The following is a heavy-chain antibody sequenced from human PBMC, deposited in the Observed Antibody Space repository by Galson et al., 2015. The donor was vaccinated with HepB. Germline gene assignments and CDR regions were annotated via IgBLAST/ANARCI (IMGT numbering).Heavy chain of an antibody. CDR1: GFNFRAAW. V-gene: IGHV3-15*01. CDR2: IHSKSDGGAT. Sequence: PLRLSCAASGFNFRAAWMTWIRQPPGKGLEWVGRIHSKSDGGATEYSPPVKGRFSLSRDDSRKTLYLQMNSLKRDDTGVYYCVTDLEQSGSYIYWGQGTLVTVFS. J-gene: IGHJ4*02. D-gene: IGHD1-26*01. CDR3: VTDLEQSGSYIY.